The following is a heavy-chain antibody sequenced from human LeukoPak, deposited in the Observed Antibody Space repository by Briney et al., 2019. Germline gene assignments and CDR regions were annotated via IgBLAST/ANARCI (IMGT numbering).Heavy chain of an antibody. CDR2: ISSSSSTI. V-gene: IGHV3-48*01. Sequence: PGGSLRLSCAASGFTFSSYSMNWVRQAPGKGLEWVSYISSSSSTIYYADSVKGRFTISRDNAKNSLYLQMNSLRVEDTAVYYCTPTTYSNYISYWGQGTLVTVSS. J-gene: IGHJ4*02. D-gene: IGHD4-11*01. CDR3: TPTTYSNYISY. CDR1: GFTFSSYS.